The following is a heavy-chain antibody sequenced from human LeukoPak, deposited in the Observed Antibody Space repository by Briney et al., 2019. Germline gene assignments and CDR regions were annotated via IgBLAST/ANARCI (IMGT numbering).Heavy chain of an antibody. CDR3: ARGYGTFDY. D-gene: IGHD4-17*01. CDR1: GFTFSSYA. Sequence: GRSLTLSCAASGFTFSSYAMHWVRQAPGKGLEWVAVISYDGSNKYYADSVKGRFTISRDNSKNTLYLQMNSLRAEDTAVYYCARGYGTFDYWGQGTLVTVSS. CDR2: ISYDGSNK. J-gene: IGHJ4*02. V-gene: IGHV3-30-3*01.